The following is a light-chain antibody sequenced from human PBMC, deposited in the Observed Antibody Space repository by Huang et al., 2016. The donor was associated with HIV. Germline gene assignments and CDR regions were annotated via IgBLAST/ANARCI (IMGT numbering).Light chain of an antibody. CDR2: EVS. V-gene: IGKV2D-29*02. CDR3: MQSIQLPLP. Sequence: DIVMTQAPLSLSVTPVQLASISCKSSQSPLHSDGRTYLYWYLQRPGQSPKLLIYEVSCRFSGVLDRFSGRGSVTDFTLTISRVEAEDVGFYYCMQSIQLPLPFGGGTNVEI. J-gene: IGKJ4*01. CDR1: QSPLHSDGRTY.